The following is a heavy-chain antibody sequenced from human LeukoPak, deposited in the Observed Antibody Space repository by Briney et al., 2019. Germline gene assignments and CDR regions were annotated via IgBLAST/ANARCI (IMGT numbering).Heavy chain of an antibody. D-gene: IGHD3-10*01. J-gene: IGHJ4*02. CDR3: AKGSGSDFDY. CDR2: ACYRSKWYK. V-gene: IGHV6-1*01. Sequence: SQTLSLTCTVFGYSVSSNRAAWNWLRQSPSRGLEWLGRACYRSKWYKDYAVSVKSRIIINADTSKNQFSLLLNSVTPEDTAVYYCAKGSGSDFDYWGQGTLVTVSS. CDR1: GYSVSSNRAA.